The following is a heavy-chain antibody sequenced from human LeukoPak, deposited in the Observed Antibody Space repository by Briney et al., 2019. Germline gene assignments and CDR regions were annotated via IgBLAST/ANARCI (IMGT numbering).Heavy chain of an antibody. CDR1: GFTFSSYW. J-gene: IGHJ4*02. D-gene: IGHD3-3*01. V-gene: IGHV3-74*01. CDR2: INSDESST. CDR3: ARSATRTGFFDY. Sequence: PGGSLRLSCAASGFTFSSYWMHWVRQAPGKGLVWVSRINSDESSTSYADSVKGRFTISRDNAKNTLYLQMNSLRAEDTAVYYCARSATRTGFFDYWGREPWSPSPQ.